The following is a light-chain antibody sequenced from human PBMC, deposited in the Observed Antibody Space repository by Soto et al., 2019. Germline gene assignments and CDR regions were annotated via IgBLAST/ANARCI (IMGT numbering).Light chain of an antibody. V-gene: IGLV2-14*01. CDR3: SSYTSSSTLYV. CDR2: DVS. CDR1: SSDVGGYNY. J-gene: IGLJ1*01. Sequence: QSVLTQPASVSGSPGQSITISCTGTSSDVGGYNYVSWYQQHPGKAPKVMIHDVSNRPSGVSNRFSGSKSGNTASLTISGLQADDEADYYCSSYTSSSTLYVFGTGTKVTVL.